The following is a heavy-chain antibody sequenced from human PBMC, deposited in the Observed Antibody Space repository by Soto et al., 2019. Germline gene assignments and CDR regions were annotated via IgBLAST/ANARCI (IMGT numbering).Heavy chain of an antibody. V-gene: IGHV3-23*01. CDR2: ISGSGATT. Sequence: VGSLRLSCAASGFIFSNYAMSWVRQAPGRGLEWVSAISGSGATTYYPDSVKGRFTISRDNFKNTLYLQMNNLRADDTAVYYCTKGGIPRRYNIPKVDFDYWGQGSLV. CDR1: GFIFSNYA. J-gene: IGHJ4*02. D-gene: IGHD1-1*01. CDR3: TKGGIPRRYNIPKVDFDY.